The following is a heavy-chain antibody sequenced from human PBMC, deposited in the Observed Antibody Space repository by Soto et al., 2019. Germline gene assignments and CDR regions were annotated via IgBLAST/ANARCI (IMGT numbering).Heavy chain of an antibody. CDR3: ARGLRNWVFDY. Sequence: QLQLQESGSGLVKPSQTLSLTCAVSGGSISSGGYSWSWIRQPPGKGLEWIGYIYHSGSTYYNPSLTSRVTISVARSQNQFSLKLSSVTAADTAVYYCARGLRNWVFDYWGQGTLVTVSS. CDR2: IYHSGST. J-gene: IGHJ4*02. V-gene: IGHV4-30-2*01. CDR1: GGSISSGGYS. D-gene: IGHD7-27*01.